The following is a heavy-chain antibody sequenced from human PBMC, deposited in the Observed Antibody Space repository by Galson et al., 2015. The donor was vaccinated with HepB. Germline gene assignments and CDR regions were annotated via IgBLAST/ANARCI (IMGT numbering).Heavy chain of an antibody. Sequence: PALVKPTQTLTLTCTFSGFSLTDSGVAVGWIRQPPGKALECLALSCWHGVQRYSPSLKSRVTITKDTSKNQVFLIMTNVDPVDTATYFCAYNRGYYKSGGYFTGNWFDPWGQGTLVTVSS. V-gene: IGHV2-5*01. D-gene: IGHD3-22*01. CDR1: GFSLTDSGVA. CDR3: AYNRGYYKSGGYFTGNWFDP. J-gene: IGHJ5*02. CDR2: SCWHGVQ.